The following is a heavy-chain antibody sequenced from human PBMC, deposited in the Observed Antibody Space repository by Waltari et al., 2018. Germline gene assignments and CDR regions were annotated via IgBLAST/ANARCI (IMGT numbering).Heavy chain of an antibody. CDR1: GGSITSSGFY. CDR3: ARHEAPLLLPQFFDQ. V-gene: IGHV4-39*01. Sequence: QLHLQESGPGLVKSSETPSLTCSVSGGSITSSGFYWGWIRQAPGKGLEWIGSIFHSGFTHYTPSFESRVTMFVDTSKNEFFLRLNSVTATDTAIYYCARHEAPLLLPQFFDQWGQGILVTVSS. D-gene: IGHD2-15*01. CDR2: IFHSGFT. J-gene: IGHJ4*02.